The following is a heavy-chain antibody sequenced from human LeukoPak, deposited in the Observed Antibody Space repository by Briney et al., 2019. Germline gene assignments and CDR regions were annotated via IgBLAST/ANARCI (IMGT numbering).Heavy chain of an antibody. J-gene: IGHJ5*02. Sequence: SVTVSCKASGGTFSSYAISWVRHAPGQGLEWMGGIIPIFGTANYAQKFQGRVTITTDESTSTAYMELSSLRSEDTAVYCCASGYDYSWFDPWGQGTLVTVSS. V-gene: IGHV1-69*05. CDR2: IIPIFGTA. CDR3: ASGYDYSWFDP. D-gene: IGHD5-12*01. CDR1: GGTFSSYA.